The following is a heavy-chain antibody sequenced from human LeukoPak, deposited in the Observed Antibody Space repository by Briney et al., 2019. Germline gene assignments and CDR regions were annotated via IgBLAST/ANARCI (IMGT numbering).Heavy chain of an antibody. Sequence: ASVKVSSKASGYTFTSYAMNWVRQAPGQGLEWMGWINTNTGNATYAQGFTGRFVFSLDTSVSTAYLQISSLKAEDTAVYYCASRVEKAKIRTEKDDAFDIWGQRTMVTVSS. CDR1: GYTFTSYA. V-gene: IGHV7-4-1*02. CDR3: ASRVEKAKIRTEKDDAFDI. D-gene: IGHD5-24*01. J-gene: IGHJ3*02. CDR2: INTNTGNA.